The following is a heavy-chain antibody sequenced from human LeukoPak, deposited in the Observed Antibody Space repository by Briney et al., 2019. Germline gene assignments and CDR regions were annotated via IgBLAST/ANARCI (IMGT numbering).Heavy chain of an antibody. CDR2: INTNTGNP. J-gene: IGHJ3*02. D-gene: IGHD3-10*01. Sequence: GASVKVSCKASGYSFTTYAIHWVRQAPGQGPEWMGWINTNTGNPTYAQGFTGRFVFYLDTSVSAAYLQINSLQAEDTAVYYCAREAGLVRRYDAFEIWGQGTMVSVSS. V-gene: IGHV7-4-1*02. CDR3: AREAGLVRRYDAFEI. CDR1: GYSFTTYA.